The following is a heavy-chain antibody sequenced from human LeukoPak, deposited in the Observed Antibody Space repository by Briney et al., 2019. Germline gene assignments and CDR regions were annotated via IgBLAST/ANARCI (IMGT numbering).Heavy chain of an antibody. CDR2: ISYDGSNK. CDR3: ARDDVDGSSDY. CDR1: GFTFSSYA. D-gene: IGHD1-26*01. V-gene: IGHV3-30-3*01. J-gene: IGHJ4*02. Sequence: PGRSLRLSCAASGFTFSSYAMHWVRQAPGKGLEWVAVISYDGSNKYCADSVKGRFTISRDNSKNTLYLQMNSLRAEDTAVYYCARDDVDGSSDYWGQGTLVTVSS.